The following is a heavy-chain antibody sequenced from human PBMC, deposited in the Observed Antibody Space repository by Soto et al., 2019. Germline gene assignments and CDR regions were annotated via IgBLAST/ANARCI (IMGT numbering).Heavy chain of an antibody. CDR2: IYYSGST. V-gene: IGHV4-59*01. J-gene: IGHJ5*02. D-gene: IGHD2-8*01. CDR1: GGSISSYY. Sequence: QVQLQESGPGLVKPSETLSLTCTVSGGSISSYYWSWIRQPPGKGLEWIGYIYYSGSTSYNPSLKSRVTISVDTSKNQFSLKLSSVTAADTAVYYCARVSRYCTNGVCFTGWFDPWGQGTLVTVSS. CDR3: ARVSRYCTNGVCFTGWFDP.